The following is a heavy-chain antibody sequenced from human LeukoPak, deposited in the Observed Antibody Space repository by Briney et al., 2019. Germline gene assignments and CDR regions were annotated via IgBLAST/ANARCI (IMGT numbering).Heavy chain of an antibody. CDR2: ISSSSTTI. CDR1: GFTFSSYS. V-gene: IGHV3-48*02. Sequence: PGGSLRLSCAGSGFTFSSYSMNWVRQAPGKGLEWVSDISSSSTTIYYADSVKGRFTISRDNAKNSLYLQMNSLRDEDTAVYYCARVSLVGSSGYYLAYWGQGTLATVSS. CDR3: ARVSLVGSSGYYLAY. D-gene: IGHD3-22*01. J-gene: IGHJ4*02.